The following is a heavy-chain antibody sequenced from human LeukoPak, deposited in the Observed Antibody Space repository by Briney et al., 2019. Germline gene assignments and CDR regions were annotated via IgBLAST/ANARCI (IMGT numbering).Heavy chain of an antibody. V-gene: IGHV1-2*02. CDR1: GYTFTGYY. CDR3: ARDYQGDIVVVPGHWFDP. CDR2: INPNSGGT. J-gene: IGHJ5*02. Sequence: ASVKVSCKASGYTFTGYYVHWVRQAPGQGLKWMGWINPNSGGTNYAQKFQGRVTMTRDTSISTAYMELSRLRSDDTAVYYCARDYQGDIVVVPGHWFDPWGQGTLVTVSS. D-gene: IGHD2-2*01.